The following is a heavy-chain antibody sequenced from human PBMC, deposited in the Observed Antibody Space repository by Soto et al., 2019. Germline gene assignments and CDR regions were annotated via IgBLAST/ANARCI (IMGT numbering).Heavy chain of an antibody. V-gene: IGHV5-51*01. D-gene: IGHD6-13*01. J-gene: IGHJ5*02. Sequence: GESLKISCQGSGYSFTTHWIGWVRQMPGKGLEWMGIIYPGDSDIRYSPSFQGRVTVSVDKSINTAYLQWSSLKASDTATYYCARSTGTSSWYEYNWFDPWGQGTLVTVSS. CDR3: ARSTGTSSWYEYNWFDP. CDR2: IYPGDSDI. CDR1: GYSFTTHW.